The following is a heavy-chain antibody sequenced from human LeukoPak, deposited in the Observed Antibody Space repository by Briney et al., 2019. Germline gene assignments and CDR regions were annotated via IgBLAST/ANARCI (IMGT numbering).Heavy chain of an antibody. V-gene: IGHV1-18*01. CDR1: GYTFTSYG. CDR3: AGRAYCGGDCYFPPGY. D-gene: IGHD2-21*02. Sequence: GASVKVSCKASGYTFTSYGISWVRQAPGQGLEWMGWISAYNGNTNYAQKLQGRVTMTTDTSTSTAYMELRSLRSDDTAVYYCAGRAYCGGDCYFPPGYWGQGTLVTVSS. J-gene: IGHJ4*02. CDR2: ISAYNGNT.